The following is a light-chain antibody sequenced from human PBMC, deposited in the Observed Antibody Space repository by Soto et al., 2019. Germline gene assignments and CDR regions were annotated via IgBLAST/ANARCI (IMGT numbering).Light chain of an antibody. CDR3: QQYSSSPQT. J-gene: IGKJ1*01. Sequence: EIVLTQSPGTLSLSPGERATLSCRASQSVASSCLAWYQQKPGQAPRLLIYGASSRATGIPDRFSGSGSGTDFTLTISRLEPEDFAVYYCQQYSSSPQTFGQGTKVEI. CDR2: GAS. V-gene: IGKV3-20*01. CDR1: QSVASSC.